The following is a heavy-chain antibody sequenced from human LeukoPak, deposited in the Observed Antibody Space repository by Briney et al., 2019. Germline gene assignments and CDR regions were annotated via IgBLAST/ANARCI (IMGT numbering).Heavy chain of an antibody. D-gene: IGHD3-3*01. J-gene: IGHJ6*03. CDR2: MIPIFGTA. Sequence: SVKVSCKASGGTFSSYAISWVRQAPGQGLESVGGMIPIFGTANYAQKFQGRVTITADESTSTAYMELSSLRSEDTAVYYCSRDEPLRFLEWLSGYYYYMDVWGKGTTVTVSS. CDR1: GGTFSSYA. V-gene: IGHV1-69*13. CDR3: SRDEPLRFLEWLSGYYYYMDV.